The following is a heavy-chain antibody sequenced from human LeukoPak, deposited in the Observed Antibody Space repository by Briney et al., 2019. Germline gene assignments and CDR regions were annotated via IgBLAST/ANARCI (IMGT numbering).Heavy chain of an antibody. Sequence: GESLKISCKGSGYSFTSYWIGWVRQVPGKGLEWMGIIYPGDSDTRYSPSFQGQVTISADKSISTAYLQWSSLKASDTAMYYCARSYCSSTSCYNTGYYCYMDVWGKGTTVTVSS. V-gene: IGHV5-51*01. D-gene: IGHD2-2*02. J-gene: IGHJ6*03. CDR2: IYPGDSDT. CDR3: ARSYCSSTSCYNTGYYCYMDV. CDR1: GYSFTSYW.